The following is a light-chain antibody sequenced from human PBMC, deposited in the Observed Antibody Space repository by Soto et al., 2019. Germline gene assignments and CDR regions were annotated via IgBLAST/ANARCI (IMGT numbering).Light chain of an antibody. CDR3: QHYYTYLHT. CDR2: AAS. V-gene: IGKV1-8*01. CDR1: QGIGSH. Sequence: AIRMTQSPSSLSTSTGDRVNISCRASQGIGSHLAWYQQKPGKAPNLLIYAASTLQIGVPSRFSGSGSGTDFTLSISYLQSDDFASYYCQHYYTYLHTFGQGTKLEIK. J-gene: IGKJ2*01.